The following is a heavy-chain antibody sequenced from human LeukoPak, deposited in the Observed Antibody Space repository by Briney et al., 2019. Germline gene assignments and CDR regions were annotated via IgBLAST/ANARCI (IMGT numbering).Heavy chain of an antibody. J-gene: IGHJ6*02. CDR3: ARLDEYSSSSRYYGMDV. D-gene: IGHD6-6*01. Sequence: SVKVSCKASGYTFTGYYMHWVRQAPGQGLEWMGGIIPIFGTANYAQKFQGRVTITADESTSTAYMELSSLRSEDTAVYYCARLDEYSSSSRYYGMDVWGQGTTVTVSS. CDR2: IIPIFGTA. CDR1: GYTFTGYY. V-gene: IGHV1-69*13.